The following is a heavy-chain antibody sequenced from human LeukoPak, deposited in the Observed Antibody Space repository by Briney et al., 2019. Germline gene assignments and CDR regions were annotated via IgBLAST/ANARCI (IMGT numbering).Heavy chain of an antibody. J-gene: IGHJ4*02. CDR1: GFTFSSYG. V-gene: IGHV3-30*18. CDR3: AKYDFSGGDY. D-gene: IGHD3-3*01. Sequence: RSLILSCAASGFTFSSYGMHWVRQAPGKGLEWVAVISYDGSNKYYADSVKGRFTISRDNSKNTLYLQMNSLRAEDTAVYYCAKYDFSGGDYWGQGTLVTVSS. CDR2: ISYDGSNK.